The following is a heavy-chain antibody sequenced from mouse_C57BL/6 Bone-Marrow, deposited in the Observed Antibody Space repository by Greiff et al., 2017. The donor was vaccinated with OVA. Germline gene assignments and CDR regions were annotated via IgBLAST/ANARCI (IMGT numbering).Heavy chain of an antibody. CDR1: GYTFTSYW. J-gene: IGHJ1*03. Sequence: VQLKQPGAELVRPGSSVKLSCKASGYTFTSYWMHWVKQRPIQGLEWIGNIDPSDSETHYNQKFKDKATLTVDKSSSTAYMQLSSLTSEDSAVYYCARGELLWYLEVWGTGTTVTVSS. V-gene: IGHV1-52*01. D-gene: IGHD1-1*01. CDR3: ARGELLWYLEV. CDR2: IDPSDSET.